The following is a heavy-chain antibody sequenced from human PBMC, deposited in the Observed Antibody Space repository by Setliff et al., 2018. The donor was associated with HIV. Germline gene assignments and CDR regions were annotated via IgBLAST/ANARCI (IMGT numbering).Heavy chain of an antibody. J-gene: IGHJ4*02. CDR1: GGSMTTSSCY. D-gene: IGHD3-10*01. Sequence: SETLSLTCTVSGGSMTTSSCYWSWIRQPPGKGLEWIGSVFYNGSTLYNPSLKSRLTLSVDTSKNQFSLKMHSVTAADTSLYYCSRHGTYYNLFDYWGQGRPVTVSS. V-gene: IGHV4-39*01. CDR3: SRHGTYYNLFDY. CDR2: VFYNGST.